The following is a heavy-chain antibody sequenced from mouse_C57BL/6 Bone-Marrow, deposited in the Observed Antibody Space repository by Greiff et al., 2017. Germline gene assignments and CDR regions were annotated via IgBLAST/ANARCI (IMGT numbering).Heavy chain of an antibody. CDR2: IDPSDSYT. CDR3: ARSEDYFDY. J-gene: IGHJ2*01. Sequence: QVQLQQPGAELVMPGASVKLSCKASGYTFTSYWMHWVKQRPGQGLEWIGEIDPSDSYTNYNQKFKGKFTLTVDKSSGTAYMQLSSLTSEDSAVYYCARSEDYFDYWGQGTTRTVSS. CDR1: GYTFTSYW. V-gene: IGHV1-69*01.